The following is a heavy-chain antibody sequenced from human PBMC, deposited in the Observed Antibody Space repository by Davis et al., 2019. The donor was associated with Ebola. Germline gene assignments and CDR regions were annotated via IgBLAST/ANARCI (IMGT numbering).Heavy chain of an antibody. Sequence: ASVKVSCKASGYIFTNYDVNWVRQATGQGLEWMGWMNPNSGDTAYVQKFQGRVTMTRDTSISTAYMELSRLRSDDTAVYYCARSWAATVTTLMGPEDYWGQGTLVTVSS. J-gene: IGHJ4*02. V-gene: IGHV1-8*01. D-gene: IGHD4-17*01. CDR2: MNPNSGDT. CDR3: ARSWAATVTTLMGPEDY. CDR1: GYIFTNYD.